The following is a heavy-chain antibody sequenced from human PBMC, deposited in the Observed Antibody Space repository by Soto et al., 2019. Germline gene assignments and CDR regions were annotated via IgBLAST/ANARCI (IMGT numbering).Heavy chain of an antibody. J-gene: IGHJ5*02. CDR2: VYYSGST. Sequence: SETLSLTCTVSGGSITSYNRNWLRQPPGKALEWIGYVYYSGSTNYNPSLKSRVTISVHTSKNQFSLKLSSVTAADTAVYYCATNYGDSRWFDPWGQGPLVTVSS. CDR1: GGSITSYN. CDR3: ATNYGDSRWFDP. V-gene: IGHV4-59*01. D-gene: IGHD4-17*01.